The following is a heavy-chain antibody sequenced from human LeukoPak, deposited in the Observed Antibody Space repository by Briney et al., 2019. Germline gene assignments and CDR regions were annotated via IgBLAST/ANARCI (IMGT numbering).Heavy chain of an antibody. CDR2: INTNTGNP. D-gene: IGHD5-18*01. J-gene: IGHJ3*02. CDR1: GYIFSNYG. CDR3: ARDSQQPHDAFDI. Sequence: ASVKVSCKASGYIFSNYGITWVRQAPGQGLEWMGWINTNTGNPTYAQGFTGRFVFSLDTSVSTAYLQISSLKAEDTAVYYCARDSQQPHDAFDIWGQGTMVTVSS. V-gene: IGHV7-4-1*02.